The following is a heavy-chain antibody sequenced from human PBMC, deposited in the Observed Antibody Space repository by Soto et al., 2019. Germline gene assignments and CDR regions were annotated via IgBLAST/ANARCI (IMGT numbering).Heavy chain of an antibody. CDR3: ARDLRVPEAVDDGMDA. D-gene: IGHD5-12*01. CDR1: GGSISSYY. CDR2: IYYSGST. Sequence: SETLSLTCTVSGGSISSYYWSWIRQPPGKGLEWIGYIYYSGSTNYNPSLKSRVTISVDTSKNQFSLKLSSVTAADTAVYYCARDLRVPEAVDDGMDAWGQGTTVTVSS. V-gene: IGHV4-59*01. J-gene: IGHJ6*02.